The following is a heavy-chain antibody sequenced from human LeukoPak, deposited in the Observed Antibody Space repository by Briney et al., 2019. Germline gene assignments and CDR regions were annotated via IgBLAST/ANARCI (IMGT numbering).Heavy chain of an antibody. V-gene: IGHV3-11*06. CDR3: ARDLTFGGVIVTGYFDY. D-gene: IGHD3-16*02. CDR2: ISSSSSYT. CDR1: GFTFSDYY. Sequence: PGGSLRLSCAASGFTFSDYYMSWIRQAPGKGLEWVSYISSSSSYTNYADSVKGRFTISRDNAKNSLYLQMNSLRAEDTAVYYCARDLTFGGVIVTGYFDYWGQGTLGTVSS. J-gene: IGHJ4*02.